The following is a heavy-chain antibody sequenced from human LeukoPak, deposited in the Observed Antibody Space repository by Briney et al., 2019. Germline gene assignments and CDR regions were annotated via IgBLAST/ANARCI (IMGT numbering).Heavy chain of an antibody. V-gene: IGHV3-33*05. D-gene: IGHD3-10*01. CDR3: ARDSSMLRGPLVIYYFDF. CDR1: GFTFSSYG. J-gene: IGHJ4*02. CDR2: ISYDGSNK. Sequence: GGSLRLSCAASGFTFSSYGMHWVRQAPGKGLEWVAVISYDGSNKYYADSVKGRFTISRDNSKNTLYLQMNSLRVEDTAVYYCARDSSMLRGPLVIYYFDFWGQGTLVTVSS.